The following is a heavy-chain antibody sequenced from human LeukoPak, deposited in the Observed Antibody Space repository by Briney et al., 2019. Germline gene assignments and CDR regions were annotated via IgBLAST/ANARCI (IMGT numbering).Heavy chain of an antibody. CDR1: GFTFSSDG. V-gene: IGHV3-30*02. CDR2: IQYDGSNK. Sequence: GGSLRLSCAASGFTFSSDGLSWVRQAPGKGLEWMAFIQYDGSNKEYADSVKGRFTITRDNSKNTLYLQMKSLRAEDTAVYYCAKALDYWGQGTLVTVSS. J-gene: IGHJ4*02. CDR3: AKALDY.